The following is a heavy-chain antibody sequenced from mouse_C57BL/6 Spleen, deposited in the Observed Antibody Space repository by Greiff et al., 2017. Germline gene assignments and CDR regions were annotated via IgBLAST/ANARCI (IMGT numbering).Heavy chain of an antibody. J-gene: IGHJ1*03. CDR2: IDPSDSDT. CDR1: GYTFTSYW. D-gene: IGHD2-3*01. CDR3: ARRGGYYGWDVEV. Sequence: VQLQQPGAELVRPGSSVKLSCKASGYTFTSYWMHWVKQTPIQGLEWIGNIDPSDSDTHYNQKLKDKATLSVDKSSNTPYMQVRSLRAEDSAVYYCARRGGYYGWDVEVWGTGTTVTVSS. V-gene: IGHV1-52*01.